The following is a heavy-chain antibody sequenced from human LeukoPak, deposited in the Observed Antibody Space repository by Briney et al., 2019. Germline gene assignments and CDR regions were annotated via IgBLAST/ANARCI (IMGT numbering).Heavy chain of an antibody. Sequence: SETLSLTCTVSGGSISSSSDYWGWIRQAPGKGLEWIGSIYYHENTYYNSSLKSRVTISVDTSKNQFSLKLSSVTAADTAVYYCARQGGVYDILTGYYFDYWGQGTLVTVSS. V-gene: IGHV4-39*01. CDR3: ARQGGVYDILTGYYFDY. CDR1: GGSISSSSDY. D-gene: IGHD3-9*01. J-gene: IGHJ4*02. CDR2: IYYHENT.